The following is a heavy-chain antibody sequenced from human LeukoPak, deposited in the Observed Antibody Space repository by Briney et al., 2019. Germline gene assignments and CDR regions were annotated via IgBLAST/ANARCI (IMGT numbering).Heavy chain of an antibody. CDR3: AKDHRDYDYVWGSYQEDDY. D-gene: IGHD3-16*02. J-gene: IGHJ4*02. CDR2: IRSDGSNK. Sequence: PGGSLRLSCAVYGFTFSSYGMHWVRHAPGKGLEWDAFIRSDGSNKYYADSVRGRFTISRDNSKNTLYLQMNSLRAEDTAVYYCAKDHRDYDYVWGSYQEDDYWGQGTLVTVSS. V-gene: IGHV3-30*02. CDR1: GFTFSSYG.